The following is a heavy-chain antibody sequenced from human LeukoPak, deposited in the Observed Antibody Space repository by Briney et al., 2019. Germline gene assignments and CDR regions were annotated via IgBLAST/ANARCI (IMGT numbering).Heavy chain of an antibody. J-gene: IGHJ5*02. V-gene: IGHV1-46*01. CDR2: INPSGGST. D-gene: IGHD3-9*01. CDR3: ARARLVNWFDP. CDR1: GYTFTNYY. Sequence: ASVKVSCKASGYTFTNYYMHGVRQAPGQGLEWMGIINPSGGSTSYAQKFQGRVTMTRDTSTSTAYMELSSLRSEDTAVYYCARARLVNWFDPWGQGTLVTVSS.